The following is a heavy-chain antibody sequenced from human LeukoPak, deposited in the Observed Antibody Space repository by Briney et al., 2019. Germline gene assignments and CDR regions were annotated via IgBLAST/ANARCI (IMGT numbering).Heavy chain of an antibody. CDR1: GGSISSTRYY. CDR2: FYYSGST. Sequence: SETLSLTCTVSGGSISSTRYYWGWIRQPPGKGLEWIGTFYYSGSTYYNPSLKSRVTISVDTSKNQFSLKLSSVTAADTAVYYCARVPLIYSSSGGYNWFDPWGQGTLVTVSS. CDR3: ARVPLIYSSSGGYNWFDP. J-gene: IGHJ5*02. D-gene: IGHD6-13*01. V-gene: IGHV4-39*07.